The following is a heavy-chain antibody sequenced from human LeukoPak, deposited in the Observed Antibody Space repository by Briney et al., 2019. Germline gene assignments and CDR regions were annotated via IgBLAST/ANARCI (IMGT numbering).Heavy chain of an antibody. D-gene: IGHD1-26*01. CDR2: ISSSSSYI. CDR1: GFTFSSYS. J-gene: IGHJ4*02. CDR3: ARDQASGSYFY. V-gene: IGHV3-21*01. Sequence: GGSLRLSCAASGFTFSSYSMNWVRQAPGKGLEWVSSISSSSSYIYYADSAKGRFTISRDNAKNSLYLQMNSLRAEDTAVYYCARDQASGSYFYWGQGTLVTVSS.